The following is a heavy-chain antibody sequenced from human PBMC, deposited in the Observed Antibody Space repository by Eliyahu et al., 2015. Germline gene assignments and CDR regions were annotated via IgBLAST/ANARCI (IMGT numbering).Heavy chain of an antibody. CDR2: ISYDGSNK. Sequence: QVQLVESGGGVVQPGRSLRLXCAASGFTFXSYAMHWVRQAPGKGLEWVAVISYDGSNKYXADSVKGRFTIXRDNSKNTLYLQMNSLRAEDTAVYYCARVPTKYEIGYSGYGDYWGQGTLVTVSS. D-gene: IGHD5-12*01. J-gene: IGHJ4*02. CDR1: GFTFXSYA. CDR3: ARVPTKYEIGYSGYGDY. V-gene: IGHV3-30*01.